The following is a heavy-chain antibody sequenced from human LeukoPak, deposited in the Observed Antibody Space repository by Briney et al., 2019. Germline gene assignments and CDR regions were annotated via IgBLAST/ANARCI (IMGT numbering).Heavy chain of an antibody. CDR3: ARERKSSYDTLTGYYKSDAFDI. J-gene: IGHJ3*02. Sequence: ASVKVSCKAAGYSLITYGISCVRQTPGQGLGWRGWICVYDGNTNYAQKLQGRVTVTTGTSTNTAYMELRSLRSDDTAVYYCARERKSSYDTLTGYYKSDAFDIWGQGTMVTVSS. D-gene: IGHD3-9*01. CDR2: ICVYDGNT. V-gene: IGHV1-18*01. CDR1: GYSLITYG.